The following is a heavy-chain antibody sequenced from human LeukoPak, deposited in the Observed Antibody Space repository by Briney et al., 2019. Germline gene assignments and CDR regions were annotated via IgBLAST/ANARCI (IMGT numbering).Heavy chain of an antibody. V-gene: IGHV1-2*02. CDR3: ARPGSWVPPDY. CDR1: GYTFTDYY. CDR2: INPDSGGT. J-gene: IGHJ4*02. Sequence: GASVKVSRKASGYTFTDYYMHWVRQAPGQGLEWMGWINPDSGGTNYAQKFQGRVTMTRDTSISTAYMELRRLRPDDTAVYYCARPGSWVPPDYWGQGTLVIVSS. D-gene: IGHD1-26*01.